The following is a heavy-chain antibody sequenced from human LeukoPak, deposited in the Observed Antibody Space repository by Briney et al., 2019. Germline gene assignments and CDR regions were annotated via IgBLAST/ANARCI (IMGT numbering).Heavy chain of an antibody. CDR1: GGSFSGYY. CDR2: IYYSGST. Sequence: SETLSLTCAVYGGSFSGYYRSWIRQPPGKGLEWIGSIYYSGSTYYNPSLKSRVTISVDTSKNQYSLKLSSVTAADTAVYYCARQEGSFDYWGQGTLVTVSS. V-gene: IGHV4-34*01. J-gene: IGHJ4*02. CDR3: ARQEGSFDY.